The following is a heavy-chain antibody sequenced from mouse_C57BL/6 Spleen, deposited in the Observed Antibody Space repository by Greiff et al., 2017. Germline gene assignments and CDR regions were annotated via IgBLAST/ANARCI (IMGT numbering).Heavy chain of an antibody. Sequence: QVQLQQSGAELVKPGASVKISCKASGYAFSSYWMNWVKQRPGKGLEWIGQIYPGDGDTNYNGKFKGKATLTADTSSSTAYMQLSSLTSEDSAVYFCARTGIYYGTTGDYAMDYWGQGTSVTVSS. D-gene: IGHD2-1*01. CDR3: ARTGIYYGTTGDYAMDY. CDR1: GYAFSSYW. J-gene: IGHJ4*01. V-gene: IGHV1-80*01. CDR2: IYPGDGDT.